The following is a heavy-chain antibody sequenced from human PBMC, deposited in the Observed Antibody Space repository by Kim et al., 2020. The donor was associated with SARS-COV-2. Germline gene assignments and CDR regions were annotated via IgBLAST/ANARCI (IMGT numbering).Heavy chain of an antibody. Sequence: GESLKISCKGSGYSFTSYWIGWVRQMPGKGLEWMGIIYPGDSDTRYSPSFQGQVTISADKSISTAYLQWSSLKASDTAMYYCARLTFIGPPYYYDSSGYSDAFDIWGQGTMVTVSS. CDR1: GYSFTSYW. V-gene: IGHV5-51*01. J-gene: IGHJ3*02. D-gene: IGHD3-22*01. CDR2: IYPGDSDT. CDR3: ARLTFIGPPYYYDSSGYSDAFDI.